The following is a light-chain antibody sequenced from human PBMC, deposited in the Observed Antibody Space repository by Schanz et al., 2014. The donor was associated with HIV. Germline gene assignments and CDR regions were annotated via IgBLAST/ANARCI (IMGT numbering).Light chain of an antibody. V-gene: IGLV2-14*02. CDR2: DVS. CDR3: SSYTSSSTLV. Sequence: QSALTQPASVSGSPGQSITISCTGTSSDIGSYNLVSWYQQHPGKAPKLMIYDVSNRPSGVSSRFSGSKSGSAASLTISGLQAEDEADYYCSSYTSSSTLVFGGGTKVTVL. J-gene: IGLJ2*01. CDR1: SSDIGSYNL.